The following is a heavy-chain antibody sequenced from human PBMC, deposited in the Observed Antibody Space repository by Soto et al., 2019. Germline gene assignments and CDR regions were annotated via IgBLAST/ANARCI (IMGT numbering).Heavy chain of an antibody. CDR3: LRGNSGYGNFDY. J-gene: IGHJ4*02. V-gene: IGHV3-74*01. D-gene: IGHD5-12*01. Sequence: ESLLLSCAASGFTFSSYWMHWVRQAPAKGLVWVSRIKGDGSETNYADSAKGRFTTSRDNAKNTLYLQLNSLRAEVTAVYYCLRGNSGYGNFDYWGQGARVTVS. CDR1: GFTFSSYW. CDR2: IKGDGSET.